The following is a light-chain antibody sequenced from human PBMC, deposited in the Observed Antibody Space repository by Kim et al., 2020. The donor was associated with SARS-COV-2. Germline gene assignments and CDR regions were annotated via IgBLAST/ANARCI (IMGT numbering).Light chain of an antibody. V-gene: IGLV1-44*01. CDR2: NNN. Sequence: ELTQPPSASGTPGQRVTISCSGSSSNIGSKTVNWYQQLPGTAPKLLIYNNNQRPSGVPDRFSGSKSGTSASLAISGLHSEDEADYYCAAWDDSLNGRVFGGGTKVTVL. CDR1: SSNIGSKT. J-gene: IGLJ3*02. CDR3: AAWDDSLNGRV.